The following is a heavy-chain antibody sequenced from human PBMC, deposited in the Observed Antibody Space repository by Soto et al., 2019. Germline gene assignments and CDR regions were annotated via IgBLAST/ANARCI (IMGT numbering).Heavy chain of an antibody. D-gene: IGHD2-8*01. V-gene: IGHV1-69*13. J-gene: IGHJ6*02. CDR2: IIPIFGTA. CDR3: ARGLGYCTNGVCEDYYYYGMDV. Sequence: GASVKVSCKASGGTFSSSAISWVRQAPGQGLEWMGGIIPIFGTANYAQKFQGRVTITADESTSTAYMELSRLRSEDTAVYYCARGLGYCTNGVCEDYYYYGMDVWGRGTTVTVSS. CDR1: GGTFSSSA.